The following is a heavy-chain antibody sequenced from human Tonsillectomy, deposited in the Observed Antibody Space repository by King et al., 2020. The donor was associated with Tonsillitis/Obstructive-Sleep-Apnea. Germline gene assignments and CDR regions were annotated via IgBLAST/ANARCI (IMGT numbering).Heavy chain of an antibody. V-gene: IGHV3-7*03. Sequence: VQLVESGGALVQPGGSLRLSCAASGFSFSSYWMSWVRQAPGKGLEWVANIKQDGSDKYYVDSVKGRFTVSRDNAKNSLYLKMNSLRAKDTAVYYWAREDCVPAAIPSGYYYYGMDVWGQGTTVTVSS. CDR2: IKQDGSDK. D-gene: IGHD2-2*01. CDR1: GFSFSSYW. J-gene: IGHJ6*02. CDR3: AREDCVPAAIPSGYYYYGMDV.